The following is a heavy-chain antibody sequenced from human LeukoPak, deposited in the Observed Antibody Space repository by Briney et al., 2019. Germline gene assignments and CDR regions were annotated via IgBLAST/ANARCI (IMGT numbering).Heavy chain of an antibody. D-gene: IGHD5-18*01. CDR3: AKEGRGYSYGRPYFDY. CDR2: ISYDGSNK. CDR1: GFTFSSYG. J-gene: IGHJ4*02. V-gene: IGHV3-30*18. Sequence: PGRSLRLSCAASGFTFSSYGMHWVRQAPGKGLEWVAVISYDGSNKYYADSVKGRFTISRDNSKNTLYLQMNSLRAEDTAVYYCAKEGRGYSYGRPYFDYWGQGTLVTVSS.